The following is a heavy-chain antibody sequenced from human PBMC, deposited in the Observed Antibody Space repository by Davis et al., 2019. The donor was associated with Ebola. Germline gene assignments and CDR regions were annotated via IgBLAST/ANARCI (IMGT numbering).Heavy chain of an antibody. J-gene: IGHJ6*02. CDR1: GFTFSSYW. V-gene: IGHV3-7*01. D-gene: IGHD2-15*01. Sequence: GESLKISCAASGFTFSSYWMSWVRQAPGKGLEWVANIKQDGSEKYYVDSVKGRFTISRDNAKNSLYLQMNSLRAEDTAVYYCARDRYCSGGSCYLYYYGMDVWGQGTTVTVSS. CDR3: ARDRYCSGGSCYLYYYGMDV. CDR2: IKQDGSEK.